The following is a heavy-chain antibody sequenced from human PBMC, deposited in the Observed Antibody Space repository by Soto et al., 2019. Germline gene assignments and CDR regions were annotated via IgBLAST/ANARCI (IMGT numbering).Heavy chain of an antibody. J-gene: IGHJ4*02. CDR2: ITSGGST. D-gene: IGHD3-3*01. CDR3: ARDILGGAYDFWH. Sequence: GGSLRLSCAASGFTVSSVYMTWVRQAPGKGLEWVSVITSGGSTYYADSVRGRFTISRDNSKNTLYLQMNSLRAEDTTVYYCARDILGGAYDFWHGGQGT. V-gene: IGHV3-66*01. CDR1: GFTVSSVY.